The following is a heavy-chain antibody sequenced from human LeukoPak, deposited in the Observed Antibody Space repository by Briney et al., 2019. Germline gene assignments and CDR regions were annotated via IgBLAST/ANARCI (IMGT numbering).Heavy chain of an antibody. D-gene: IGHD6-19*01. CDR2: ISYDGSNK. CDR1: GFTFSSYA. CDR3: ARGEWRAVAGTVY. V-gene: IGHV3-30*04. J-gene: IGHJ4*02. Sequence: PGGSLRLSCAASGFTFSSYAMHWVRQAPGKGLEWVAVISYDGSNKYYADSVKGRFTISRDNSKNTLYLQMNSLRAEDTAVYYRARGEWRAVAGTVYWGQGTLVTVSS.